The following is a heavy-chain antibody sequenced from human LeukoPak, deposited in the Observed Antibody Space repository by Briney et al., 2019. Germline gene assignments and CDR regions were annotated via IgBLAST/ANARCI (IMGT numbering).Heavy chain of an antibody. CDR3: ARLTRRSGNYFDY. D-gene: IGHD1-1*01. Sequence: SQTLSLTCTVSGGSISSGGYSWRWIRQPPGKGLEWIGYIYHSGSTYYNPSLKSRVTISVDRSKNQFSLKLSSVTAADTAVHYCARLTRRSGNYFDYWGQGTLVTVSS. J-gene: IGHJ4*02. CDR1: GGSISSGGYS. V-gene: IGHV4-30-2*01. CDR2: IYHSGST.